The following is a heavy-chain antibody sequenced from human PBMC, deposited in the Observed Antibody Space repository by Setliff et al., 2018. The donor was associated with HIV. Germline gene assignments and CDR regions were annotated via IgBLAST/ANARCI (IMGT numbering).Heavy chain of an antibody. Sequence: GGSLRLSCAVSGFTLSDYYMDWVRQAPGKGLEWVGRTRNKANGYITEYGASVQGRFTISRDNSKDSLSLQMNNLKAEDTGVYYCAAPRSNLYDSTIAYWGQGTQVTVSS. CDR3: AAPRSNLYDSTIAY. D-gene: IGHD3-16*02. V-gene: IGHV3-72*01. J-gene: IGHJ4*02. CDR2: TRNKANGYIT. CDR1: GFTLSDYY.